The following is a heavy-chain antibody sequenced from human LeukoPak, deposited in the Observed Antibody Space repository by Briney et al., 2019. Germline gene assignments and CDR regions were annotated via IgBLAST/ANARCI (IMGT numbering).Heavy chain of an antibody. V-gene: IGHV5-51*01. Sequence: GVARQIDSQGQRFSFTSNCIGWARPVPGKGLGCMGIILSRDSDTRYSPSLQGQVTISADKSISTAYLQWSSLKAADTAMYYCARPTRDGYRHYDDFDIWGQGTLVTVSS. J-gene: IGHJ3*02. CDR2: ILSRDSDT. D-gene: IGHD5-24*01. CDR3: ARPTRDGYRHYDDFDI. CDR1: RFSFTSNC.